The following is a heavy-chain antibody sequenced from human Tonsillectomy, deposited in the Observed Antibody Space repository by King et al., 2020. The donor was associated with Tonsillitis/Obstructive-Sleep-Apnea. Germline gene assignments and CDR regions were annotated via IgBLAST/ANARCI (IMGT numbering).Heavy chain of an antibody. CDR3: ARIAISSDYYYMDV. CDR1: GYSFTTYW. CDR2: IYPGDSDA. J-gene: IGHJ6*03. D-gene: IGHD3-9*01. V-gene: IGHV5-51*01. Sequence: QLVQSGAEVKKPGESLKISCKGSGYSFTTYWIGWGRQMPGKGLEWVGIIYPGDSDARYSPSFQGQVTISAAKSISTASLQWSSLKASDTAMYYCARIAISSDYYYMDVWGKGTTVIVSS.